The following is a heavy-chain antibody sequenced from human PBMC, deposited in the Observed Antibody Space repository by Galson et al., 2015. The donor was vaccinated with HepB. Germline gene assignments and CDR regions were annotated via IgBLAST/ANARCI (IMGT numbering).Heavy chain of an antibody. CDR2: IYYSGST. Sequence: ETLSLTCTVSGGSISSSSYYWGWIRQPPGKGLEWIGSIYYSGSTYYNPSLKSRVTISVDTSKNQFSLKLSSVTAADTAVYYCAFRIAVAGGMDVWGQGTTVTVSS. CDR1: GGSISSSSYY. V-gene: IGHV4-39*01. J-gene: IGHJ6*02. D-gene: IGHD6-19*01. CDR3: AFRIAVAGGMDV.